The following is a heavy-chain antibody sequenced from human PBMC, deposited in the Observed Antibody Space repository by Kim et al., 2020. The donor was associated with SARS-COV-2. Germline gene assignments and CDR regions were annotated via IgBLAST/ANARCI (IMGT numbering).Heavy chain of an antibody. Sequence: GGSLRLSCAASGFTFSTYSMNWVRQAPGKGLEWVSSITSSSSYIYYADSLEGRFTISRDNAKNSLYLQMNSRRAGDTAVYYCARVLASTTSYYYYGMDV. CDR3: ARVLASTTSYYYYGMDV. J-gene: IGHJ6*01. D-gene: IGHD2-2*01. V-gene: IGHV3-21*01. CDR2: ITSSSSYI. CDR1: GFTFSTYS.